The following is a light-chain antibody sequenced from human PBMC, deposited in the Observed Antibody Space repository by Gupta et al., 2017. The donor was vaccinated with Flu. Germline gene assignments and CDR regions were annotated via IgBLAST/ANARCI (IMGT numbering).Light chain of an antibody. CDR3: QQYTKSPPRYT. V-gene: IGKV3-20*01. CDR2: GAS. Sequence: ELVLTQSPGTVYLSPGESATLSCRASQSVSSTYLAWYQQKRGQAPRLLIYGASHRATGIPDRFSGSGSGTDFTLTISRLEPEDVAVYYCQQYTKSPPRYTFGQGTRLDIK. CDR1: QSVSSTY. J-gene: IGKJ2*01.